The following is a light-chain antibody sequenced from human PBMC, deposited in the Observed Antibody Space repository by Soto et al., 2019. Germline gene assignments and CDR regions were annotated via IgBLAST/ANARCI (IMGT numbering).Light chain of an antibody. CDR2: DVS. CDR1: SPDIGGYNY. V-gene: IGLV2-14*03. CDR3: SSYTSRNSRV. J-gene: IGLJ3*02. Sequence: QSVLTQPASMSGSPGQSITVFCTGTSPDIGGYNYISWYQQHPGKAPKLIIYDVSNRPSGVSNRFSGSQSGDTASLTISGLQAEDEADYYCSSYTSRNSRVFGGGTKVTVL.